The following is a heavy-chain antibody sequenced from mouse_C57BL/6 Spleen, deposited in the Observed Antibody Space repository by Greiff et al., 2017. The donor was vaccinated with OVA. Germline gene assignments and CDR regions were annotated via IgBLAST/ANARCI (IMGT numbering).Heavy chain of an antibody. CDR3: ARSYYSNEDV. D-gene: IGHD2-5*01. V-gene: IGHV1-82*01. CDR1: GYAFSSSW. CDR2: IYPGDGDT. Sequence: VQLQQSGPELVKPGASVKISCKASGYAFSSSWMNWVKQRPGKGLEWIGRIYPGDGDTNYNGKFKGKATLTADKSSSTAYMQLSSLTSEDSAVYFCARSYYSNEDVWGTGTTVTVSS. J-gene: IGHJ1*03.